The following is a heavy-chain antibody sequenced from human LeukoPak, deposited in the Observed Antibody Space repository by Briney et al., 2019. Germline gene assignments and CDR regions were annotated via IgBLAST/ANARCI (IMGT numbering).Heavy chain of an antibody. Sequence: GGSLRLSCTASGFTFADYSMSWVRQAPGKGLEWVGFIRSKAYSGTTEYAASVKGRFTISRDDSKSIAHLQMNSLKTEDTAVYYCTRDLESSIVVVVAATLVPFDYWGQGALVTVSS. J-gene: IGHJ4*02. CDR2: IRSKAYSGTT. V-gene: IGHV3-49*04. D-gene: IGHD2-15*01. CDR1: GFTFADYS. CDR3: TRDLESSIVVVVAATLVPFDY.